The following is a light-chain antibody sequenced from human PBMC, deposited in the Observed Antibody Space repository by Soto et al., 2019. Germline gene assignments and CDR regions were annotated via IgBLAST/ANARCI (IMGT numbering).Light chain of an antibody. CDR2: GAS. CDR1: QSVRGN. CDR3: QHYDDWPRT. V-gene: IGKV3-15*01. Sequence: EIVMTQSPATLSVSPGERVTLFCRASQSVRGNLAWYQQKPGQSPRLLIFGASTRATGIPARFSGGGSGTEFSLTISSLQSEDFAVYYCQHYDDWPRTFGLGTKVEIK. J-gene: IGKJ1*01.